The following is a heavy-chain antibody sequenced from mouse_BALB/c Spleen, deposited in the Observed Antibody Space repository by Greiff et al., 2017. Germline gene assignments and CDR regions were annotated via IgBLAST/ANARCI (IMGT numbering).Heavy chain of an antibody. Sequence: QVQLQQSGPELVKPGASVKISCKASGYAFSSSWMNWVKQRPGQGLEWIGRIYPGDGDTNYNGKFKGKATLTADKSSSTAYMQLSSLTSVDSAVYFCARRNYGSSSGLFDYWGQGTTLTVSS. CDR1: GYAFSSSW. D-gene: IGHD1-1*01. V-gene: IGHV1-82*01. CDR2: IYPGDGDT. J-gene: IGHJ2*01. CDR3: ARRNYGSSSGLFDY.